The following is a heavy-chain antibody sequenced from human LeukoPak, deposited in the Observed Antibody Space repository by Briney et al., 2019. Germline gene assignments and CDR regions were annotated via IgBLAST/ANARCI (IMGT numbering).Heavy chain of an antibody. CDR3: AKGGGSDSSYYFDY. D-gene: IGHD2-21*02. Sequence: PGGSLRLSCAASGVTFSSYAMSWVRQTPGKGLEWVSVISGSGASTYYADSVKGRFTISRDNSKNTLYLQMNSLRAEDTAVFYCAKGGGSDSSYYFDYWGQGTLVTVSS. J-gene: IGHJ4*02. CDR1: GVTFSSYA. V-gene: IGHV3-23*01. CDR2: ISGSGAST.